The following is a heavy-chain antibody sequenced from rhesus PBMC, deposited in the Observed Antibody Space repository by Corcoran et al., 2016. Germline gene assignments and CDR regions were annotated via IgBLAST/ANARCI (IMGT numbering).Heavy chain of an antibody. J-gene: IGHJ4*01. V-gene: IGHV4-122*02. Sequence: QLQLQESGPGLVKPSETLSLTCAVSGYSISSGYGWSWIRQPPGKGLEWIGYNFYSGSTSYHPSLKSRITISRDTSKNQFSLKLSSVTAADTAVYYCARDLAGSGSLDYWGQGVLVTVSS. CDR3: ARDLAGSGSLDY. D-gene: IGHD6-25*01. CDR2: NFYSGST. CDR1: GYSISSGYG.